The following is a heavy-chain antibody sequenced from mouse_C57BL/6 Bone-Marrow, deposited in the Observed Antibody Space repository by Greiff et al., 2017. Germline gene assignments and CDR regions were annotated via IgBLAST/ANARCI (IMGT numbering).Heavy chain of an antibody. CDR1: ELTFSNYW. Sequence: EVKLQESGGGLVQPGGSMKLSCVSSELTFSNYWMNWVRQSPEKGLEWVAEIRVKSHNYATHYAESVKWRFTISRDESKSSVYLQMNNLRAEDTGIYYCTTGFAYWGQGTLVTVSA. CDR3: TTGFAY. J-gene: IGHJ3*01. V-gene: IGHV6-6*02. CDR2: IRVKSHNYAT.